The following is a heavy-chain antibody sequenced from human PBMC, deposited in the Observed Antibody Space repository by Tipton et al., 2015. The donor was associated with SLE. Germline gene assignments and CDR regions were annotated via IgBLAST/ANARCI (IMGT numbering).Heavy chain of an antibody. D-gene: IGHD4-17*01. V-gene: IGHV4-34*01. J-gene: IGHJ5*02. CDR3: ARDRGRTLTVTRDATWFEP. Sequence: TLSLTCAVYDGSFTHYFWSWIRQSPGKGLEWIGDVSHTGRTTYNPSLKSRITISLDTPKNQFSLELKSVTAADTAVYYCARDRGRTLTVTRDATWFEPGCQGTEVAV. CDR1: DGSFTHYF. CDR2: VSHTGRT.